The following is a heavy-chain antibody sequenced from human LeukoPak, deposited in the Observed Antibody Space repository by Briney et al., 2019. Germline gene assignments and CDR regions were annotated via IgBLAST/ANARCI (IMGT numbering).Heavy chain of an antibody. D-gene: IGHD3-10*01. CDR2: INPSGGST. CDR1: GYTFTSDD. V-gene: IGHV1-46*01. J-gene: IGHJ6*02. CDR3: ARDFTPYYYGSGSSYYYGMDV. Sequence: ASVKVSCKASGYTFTSDDMHWVRQAPGQGLEWMGIINPSGGSTSYAQKFQGRVTMTRDTSTSTVYMELSSLRSEDTAVYYCARDFTPYYYGSGSSYYYGMDVWGQGTTVTVSS.